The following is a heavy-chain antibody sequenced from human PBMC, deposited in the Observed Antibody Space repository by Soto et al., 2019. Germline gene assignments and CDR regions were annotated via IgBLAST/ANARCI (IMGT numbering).Heavy chain of an antibody. J-gene: IGHJ4*02. D-gene: IGHD3-3*01. V-gene: IGHV3-30*03. CDR1: GFTFSSYG. Sequence: TGGSLRLSCAASGFTFSSYGMHWVRQAPGKGLEWVAVISYDGSNKYYADSVKGRFTISRDTAKNSLSLQMNSLRAEDTAVYYCARAGFLEWDYFDYWGQGTLVTVSS. CDR2: ISYDGSNK. CDR3: ARAGFLEWDYFDY.